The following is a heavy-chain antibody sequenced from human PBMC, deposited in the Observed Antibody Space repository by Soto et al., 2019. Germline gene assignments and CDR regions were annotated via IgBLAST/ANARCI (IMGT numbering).Heavy chain of an antibody. J-gene: IGHJ5*02. Sequence: GGSLRLSCAASEFTFSNYAMSWVRQAPGKGLEWVSSISDNGGTTYYADSVKGRFTISRDNSKNTLYLQMNSLRAEDAAVYYCARDYYHVFDPWGQGTLVTVSS. CDR2: ISDNGGTT. V-gene: IGHV3-23*01. D-gene: IGHD3-22*01. CDR3: ARDYYHVFDP. CDR1: EFTFSNYA.